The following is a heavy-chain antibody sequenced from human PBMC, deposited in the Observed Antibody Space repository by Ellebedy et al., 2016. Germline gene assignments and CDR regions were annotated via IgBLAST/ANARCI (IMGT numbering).Heavy chain of an antibody. CDR1: GGSISSYY. Sequence: SETLSLTXTVSGGSISSYYWSWIRQPPGKGLEWIGYIYYSGSTNYNPSLKSRVTISVDTSKNQFSLKLSSVTAADTAVYYCARAGSSSTPPKEGSFDYWGQGTLVTVSS. D-gene: IGHD2-2*01. CDR2: IYYSGST. J-gene: IGHJ4*02. CDR3: ARAGSSSTPPKEGSFDY. V-gene: IGHV4-59*13.